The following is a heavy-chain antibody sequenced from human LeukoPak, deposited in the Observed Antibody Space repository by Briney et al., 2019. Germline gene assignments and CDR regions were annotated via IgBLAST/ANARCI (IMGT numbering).Heavy chain of an antibody. CDR1: AGAFSSYA. D-gene: IGHD2-2*01. V-gene: IGHV1-69*01. Sequence: GSSVNVSCKASAGAFSSYAISWVRQVPAQGLESMGGIIPIFGTANYAQKFQGRVTITADESTSTDYMELSSLRSEDTAVYYCARAFEYQQTLYNWFDPWGQGTLVTVSS. J-gene: IGHJ5*02. CDR2: IIPIFGTA. CDR3: ARAFEYQQTLYNWFDP.